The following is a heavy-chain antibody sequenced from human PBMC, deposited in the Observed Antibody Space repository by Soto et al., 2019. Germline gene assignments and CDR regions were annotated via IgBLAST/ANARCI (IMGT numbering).Heavy chain of an antibody. Sequence: SQTLSLTCAISGDSVSSNSAAWNWIRQSPSRGLEWLGRTYYRSKWYNDYAVSVKSRITINPDTSKNQFSLQLNSVTPEATAVYYCSRLALSTTYYYGSGSYYDYWGQGTLVTVSS. J-gene: IGHJ4*02. CDR3: SRLALSTTYYYGSGSYYDY. D-gene: IGHD3-10*01. CDR2: TYYRSKWYN. V-gene: IGHV6-1*01. CDR1: GDSVSSNSAA.